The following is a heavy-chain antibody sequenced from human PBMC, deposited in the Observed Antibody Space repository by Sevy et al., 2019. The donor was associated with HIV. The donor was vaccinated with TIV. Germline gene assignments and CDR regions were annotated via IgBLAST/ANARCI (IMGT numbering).Heavy chain of an antibody. D-gene: IGHD3-22*01. CDR2: INHSGST. J-gene: IGHJ4*02. V-gene: IGHV4-34*01. CDR3: ARAGQTMIRPYYFDH. CDR1: GGSFSGYY. Sequence: SETLSLTCAVYGGSFSGYYWSWIRQPPGKGLEWIGEINHSGSTNYNPSLKSRVTISVDTSKNQFSLKLSSVTAADTAVYYCARAGQTMIRPYYFDHWGQGTLVTVSS.